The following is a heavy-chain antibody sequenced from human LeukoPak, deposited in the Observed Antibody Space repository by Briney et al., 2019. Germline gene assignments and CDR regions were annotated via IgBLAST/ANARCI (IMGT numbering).Heavy chain of an antibody. CDR2: IYYSGST. D-gene: IGHD4-17*01. Sequence: SETLSLTCTVSGGSISSGGYYWSWIRQHPGEGLEWIGYIYYSGSTYYNPSLKSRVTISVDTSKNQFSLKLSSVTAADTAVYYCAREASGTVTTSNWGQGTLVTVSS. J-gene: IGHJ4*02. CDR1: GGSISSGGYY. V-gene: IGHV4-31*03. CDR3: AREASGTVTTSN.